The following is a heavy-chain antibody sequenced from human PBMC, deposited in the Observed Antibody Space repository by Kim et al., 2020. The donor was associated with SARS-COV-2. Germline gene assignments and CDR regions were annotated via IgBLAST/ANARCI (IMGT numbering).Heavy chain of an antibody. CDR1: GGSISSYY. CDR3: GGVVPAAMVNYYGMDV. D-gene: IGHD2-2*01. J-gene: IGHJ6*02. V-gene: IGHV4-59*13. Sequence: SETLSLTCTVSGGSISSYYWSWIRQPPGKGLEWIGYIYYSGSTNYNPSLKSRVTISVDTSKNQFSLKLSSVTAADTAVYYCGGVVPAAMVNYYGMDVWG. CDR2: IYYSGST.